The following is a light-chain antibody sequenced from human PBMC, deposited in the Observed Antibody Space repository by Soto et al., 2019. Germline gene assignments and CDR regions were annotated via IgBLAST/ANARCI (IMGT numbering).Light chain of an antibody. CDR1: QSVSSFY. J-gene: IGKJ1*01. Sequence: EIVLTQSPGNLSLSPGERATLSCRASQSVSSFYLAWYQQRAGQAPRLLISGASTRTTGIPDRFSGSGSGTDFTLTISRLEPEDFAVYYCQQYGSWPRTFGQGTKVEIK. V-gene: IGKV3-20*01. CDR3: QQYGSWPRT. CDR2: GAS.